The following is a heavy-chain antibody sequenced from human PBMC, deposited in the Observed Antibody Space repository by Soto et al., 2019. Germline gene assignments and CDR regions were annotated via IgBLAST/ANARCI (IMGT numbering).Heavy chain of an antibody. CDR3: ATFSYYYSSAYPAPSYYFDY. CDR1: GSTFSSYA. CDR2: IIPFSGTA. D-gene: IGHD3-22*01. Sequence: QVHLVQSGAEVKKPGSSLKVSCKISGSTFSSYAISWVRQAPGQGLEWMGGIIPFSGTASYAQRFQGRVTITADESTNTAFMELSSLRSEDTAVYYCATFSYYYSSAYPAPSYYFDYWGQGAPVTVSS. J-gene: IGHJ4*02. V-gene: IGHV1-69*01.